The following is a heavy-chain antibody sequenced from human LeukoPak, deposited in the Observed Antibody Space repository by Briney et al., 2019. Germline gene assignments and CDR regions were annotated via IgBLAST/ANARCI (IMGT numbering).Heavy chain of an antibody. D-gene: IGHD3-10*01. CDR3: ASFYGSGSPPRFDY. CDR2: IYYSGST. Sequence: PSETLSLTCTVSGGSISSSSYYWGWIRQPPGNGLEWIGSIYYSGSTYYNPSLKSRVTISVGTSKNQFSLKLSSVAAADTAVYYCASFYGSGSPPRFDYWGQGTLVTVSS. CDR1: GGSISSSSYY. J-gene: IGHJ4*02. V-gene: IGHV4-39*01.